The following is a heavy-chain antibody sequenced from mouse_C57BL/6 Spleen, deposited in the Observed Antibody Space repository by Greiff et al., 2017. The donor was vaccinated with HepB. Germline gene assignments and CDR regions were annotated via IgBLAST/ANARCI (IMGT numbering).Heavy chain of an antibody. D-gene: IGHD2-1*01. Sequence: EVMLVESGGGLVKPGGSLKLSCAASGFTFSSYAMSWVRQTPEKRLEWVATISDGGSYTYYPDNVKGRFTISRDNAKNNLYLQMSHLKSEDTAMYYCARDHYYGNNNWAWFAYWGQGTLVTVSA. CDR3: ARDHYYGNNNWAWFAY. J-gene: IGHJ3*01. CDR2: ISDGGSYT. CDR1: GFTFSSYA. V-gene: IGHV5-4*01.